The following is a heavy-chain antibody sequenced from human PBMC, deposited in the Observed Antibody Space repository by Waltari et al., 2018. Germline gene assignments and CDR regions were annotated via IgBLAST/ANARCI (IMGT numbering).Heavy chain of an antibody. CDR2: IKQDGSEK. CDR1: GFTFSSYW. V-gene: IGHV3-7*01. D-gene: IGHD5-12*01. J-gene: IGHJ4*02. CDR3: ARDGGDGYNHYFDY. Sequence: EVQLVESGGGLVQPGGSLRLSCAASGFTFSSYWMSWVRQPPGKGLEWVANIKQDGSEKYYVDSVKGRFTISRDNAKNSLYLQMNSLRAEDTAVYYCARDGGDGYNHYFDYWGQGTLVTVSS.